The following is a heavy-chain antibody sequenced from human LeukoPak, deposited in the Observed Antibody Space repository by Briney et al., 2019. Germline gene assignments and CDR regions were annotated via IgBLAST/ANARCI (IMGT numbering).Heavy chain of an antibody. V-gene: IGHV4-34*01. CDR1: GGSFSGYY. CDR2: INHSGST. CDR3: ARRAWIQLWFFDY. J-gene: IGHJ4*02. D-gene: IGHD5-18*01. Sequence: PSETLSLTRAVYGGSFSGYYWSWIRQPLGKGLEWIGEINHSGSTNYNPSLKSRVTISVDTSKNQFSLKLSSVTAADTAVYYYARRAWIQLWFFDYWGQGTLVTVSS.